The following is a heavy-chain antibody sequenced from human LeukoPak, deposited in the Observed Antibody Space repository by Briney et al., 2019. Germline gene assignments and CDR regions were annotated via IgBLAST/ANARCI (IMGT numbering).Heavy chain of an antibody. CDR3: ARDLTGGSEF. CDR2: INEDGRTI. CDR1: GFTLSSYW. V-gene: IGHV3-74*01. D-gene: IGHD3-9*01. Sequence: PGGSLRLSCAVSGFTLSSYWMHWVRQAPGKGLVWVSRINEDGRTINYADSVEGRFTISRDKAKNTLYLQMNSLRDEDTAVYFCARDLTGGSEFWGQGTLVTVSS. J-gene: IGHJ4*02.